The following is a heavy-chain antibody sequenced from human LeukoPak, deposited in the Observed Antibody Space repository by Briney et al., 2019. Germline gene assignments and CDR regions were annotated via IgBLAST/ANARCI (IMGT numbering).Heavy chain of an antibody. CDR1: GFTFSSYA. V-gene: IGHV3-30*04. Sequence: GRSLRLSCAASGFTFSSYAMHWVRQAPGKGLEWVAVISYDGSNKYYADSVKGRFTISRDNSKNTLYLQMNSLRAEDTAVYYCARAICSGGSCYEVWSGWFDPWGQGTLVTVSS. CDR2: ISYDGSNK. CDR3: ARAICSGGSCYEVWSGWFDP. J-gene: IGHJ5*02. D-gene: IGHD2-15*01.